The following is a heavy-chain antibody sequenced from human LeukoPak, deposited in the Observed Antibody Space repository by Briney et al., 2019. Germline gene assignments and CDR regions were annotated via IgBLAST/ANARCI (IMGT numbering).Heavy chain of an antibody. V-gene: IGHV3-20*04. J-gene: IGHJ4*02. CDR1: GFTFDDSG. CDR2: INWTGGST. CDR3: ARLLVYNSGGEAFDH. Sequence: GGSLRLSCAASGFTFDDSGMSWVRQAPGKGLEWVSGINWTGGSTGYADSVKGRFTISRDNAKNSLYLQMNSLRAEDTAVYYCARLLVYNSGGEAFDHWGQGTLVTVSS. D-gene: IGHD1-20*01.